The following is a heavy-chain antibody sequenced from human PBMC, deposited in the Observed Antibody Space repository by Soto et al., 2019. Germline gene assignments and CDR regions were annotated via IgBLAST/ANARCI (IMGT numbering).Heavy chain of an antibody. J-gene: IGHJ5*02. Sequence: SETLSLTCAVYGGSFSGYYWSWIRQPPGKGLEWIGEINHSGNTNYNPSLKSRVTISVDTSKNQFSLKLSSVTAADTAVYYCARDVRIAAAGTSSYNWFDPWGQGTLVTVSS. CDR1: GGSFSGYY. CDR3: ARDVRIAAAGTSSYNWFDP. D-gene: IGHD6-13*01. CDR2: INHSGNT. V-gene: IGHV4-34*01.